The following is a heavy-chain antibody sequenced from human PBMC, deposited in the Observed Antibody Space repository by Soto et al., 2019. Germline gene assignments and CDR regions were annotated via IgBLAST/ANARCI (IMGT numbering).Heavy chain of an antibody. D-gene: IGHD3-9*01. J-gene: IGHJ6*02. V-gene: IGHV3-48*02. CDR2: ISYSSSTI. CDR3: VRGILTDTYYYDGMDV. CDR1: RFTFSSYS. Sequence: PGGSLRLSCVASRFTFSSYSMNWVRQAPGKGLEWVSYISYSSSTIYYADSVRGRFTISRENAKNSLYLQMNSLRDDDTAVYYCVRGILTDTYYYDGMDVWGHGTTVTVSS.